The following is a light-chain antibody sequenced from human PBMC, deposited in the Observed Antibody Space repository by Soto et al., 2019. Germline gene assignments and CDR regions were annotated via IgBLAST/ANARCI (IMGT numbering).Light chain of an antibody. CDR1: QTISSY. Sequence: DIQMTQFPSSLSASVGDRVTITCRASQTISSYLHWYQLKPGQAPKLLIYAASSLQSGVPSRFSGSGSGTDFTLTINSLQPEDFATYYCQQSYSAPRTFGQGTKVDNK. CDR3: QQSYSAPRT. V-gene: IGKV1-39*01. J-gene: IGKJ1*01. CDR2: AAS.